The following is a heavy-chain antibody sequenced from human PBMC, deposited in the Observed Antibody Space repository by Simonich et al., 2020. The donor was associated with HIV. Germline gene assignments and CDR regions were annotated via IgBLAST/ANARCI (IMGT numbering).Heavy chain of an antibody. J-gene: IGHJ3*02. D-gene: IGHD3-16*01. CDR3: ASLGAPHAFDI. V-gene: IGHV1-69*09. CDR1: GGTSSSFA. CDR2: IIPILGIA. Sequence: QVQLVQSGAEVKKPGSSVKVSCKASGGTSSSFAISWVRQAPGQGLEWMGGIIPILGIANYARKFQGRVTITEDKSTSTAYMELSSLRSEDTAVYFCASLGAPHAFDIWGQGTMVTVSS.